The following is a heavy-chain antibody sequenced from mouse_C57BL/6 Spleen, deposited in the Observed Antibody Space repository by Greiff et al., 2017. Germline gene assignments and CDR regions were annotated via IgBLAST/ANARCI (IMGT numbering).Heavy chain of an antibody. CDR1: GYTFTSYW. Sequence: QVQLQQPGAELVMPGASVKLSCKASGYTFTSYWMHWVKQRPGQGLEWIGEIDPSDSYTNYNQKFKGKSTLTVDKSSSTAYMQLSSLTSEDSAVYYCATSKNTAYYFDYWGQGTTLTVSS. V-gene: IGHV1-69*01. J-gene: IGHJ2*01. CDR2: IDPSDSYT. D-gene: IGHD2-5*01. CDR3: ATSKNTAYYFDY.